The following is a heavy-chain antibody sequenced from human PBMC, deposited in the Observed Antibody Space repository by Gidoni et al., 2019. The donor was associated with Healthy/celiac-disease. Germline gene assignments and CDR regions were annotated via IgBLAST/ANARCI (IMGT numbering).Heavy chain of an antibody. CDR2: ISSSSSYK. V-gene: IGHV3-21*01. D-gene: IGHD2-2*01. CDR1: GFTFSSYS. Sequence: EVQLVESGGGLVKPGGSLRLSCAASGFTFSSYSMNWVRQAPGKGLEGCSSISSSSSYKYYADSVKGRFTISRDNAKNSLYLQMNSLRAEDTAVYYCARARSGGLGRTSPFDYWGQGTLVTVSS. J-gene: IGHJ4*02. CDR3: ARARSGGLGRTSPFDY.